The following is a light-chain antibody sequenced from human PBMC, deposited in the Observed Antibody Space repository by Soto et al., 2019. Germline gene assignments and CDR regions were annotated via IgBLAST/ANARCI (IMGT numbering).Light chain of an antibody. Sequence: DIQMTQSPSTLSASVGDRVTITCRASQSISTWLAWYQQKSGKAPKLLIYEASSLGSGVPSRSSGSGSGTEFTLTISSLQPDDFATYYCQQYNSYSETFGQGTKVDNK. CDR2: EAS. V-gene: IGKV1-5*03. CDR1: QSISTW. J-gene: IGKJ1*01. CDR3: QQYNSYSET.